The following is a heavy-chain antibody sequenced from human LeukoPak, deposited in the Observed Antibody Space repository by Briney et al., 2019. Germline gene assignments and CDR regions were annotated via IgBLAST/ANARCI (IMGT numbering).Heavy chain of an antibody. V-gene: IGHV4-61*02. CDR1: GGSISSSSYY. CDR3: ARDLQQWLRARDYYYYMDV. D-gene: IGHD6-19*01. CDR2: IYTSGST. J-gene: IGHJ6*03. Sequence: SETLSLTCTVSGGSISSSSYYWGWIRQPAGKGLEWIGRIYTSGSTNYNPSLKSRVTMSVDTSKNQFSLKLSSVTAADTAVYYCARDLQQWLRARDYYYYMDVWGKGTTVTISS.